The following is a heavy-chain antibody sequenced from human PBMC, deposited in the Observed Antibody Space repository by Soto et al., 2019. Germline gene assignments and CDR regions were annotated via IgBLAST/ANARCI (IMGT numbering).Heavy chain of an antibody. CDR1: GDSVSSPYY. Sequence: QVQLQESGPGLVKPSGTLSLTCAVSGDSVSSPYYWCWVRQPPGKGLEWIGEVFHTGTTSYNPSLRSRVTHSLDTSINPFSLGLSSVTAADTAVYYCARSAGWYAVHSWGPGTLVIVSS. J-gene: IGHJ4*02. D-gene: IGHD6-19*01. V-gene: IGHV4-4*02. CDR2: VFHTGTT. CDR3: ARSAGWYAVHS.